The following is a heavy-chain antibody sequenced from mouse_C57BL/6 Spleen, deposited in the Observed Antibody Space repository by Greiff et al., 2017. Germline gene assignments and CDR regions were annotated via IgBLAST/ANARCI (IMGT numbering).Heavy chain of an antibody. CDR1: GYTFTSYW. V-gene: IGHV1-52*01. J-gene: IGHJ1*03. Sequence: QVQLQQPGAELVRPGSSVKLSCTASGYTFTSYWMHWVQQRPIQGLEWIGNFDPSDSETHYNQKFKDKATLTVDKSSSTAYMQLSSLTSEDSAVYYCGRGGGNYGGYFDVGGTGTTVTVSS. CDR3: GRGGGNYGGYFDV. D-gene: IGHD2-1*01. CDR2: FDPSDSET.